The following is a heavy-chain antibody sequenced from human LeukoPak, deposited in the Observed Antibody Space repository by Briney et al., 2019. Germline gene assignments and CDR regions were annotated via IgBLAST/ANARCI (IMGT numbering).Heavy chain of an antibody. Sequence: SETLSLTCTVSGGSISSSSYYWGWIRQPPGKGLEWIGSIYYSGSTYYNPSLKSRVTISVDRSKNQFSLKLSSVTAADTAVYYCARGRDGFMGSFDYWGQGTLVTVSS. CDR1: GGSISSSSYY. CDR2: IYYSGST. V-gene: IGHV4-39*07. D-gene: IGHD5-24*01. CDR3: ARGRDGFMGSFDY. J-gene: IGHJ4*02.